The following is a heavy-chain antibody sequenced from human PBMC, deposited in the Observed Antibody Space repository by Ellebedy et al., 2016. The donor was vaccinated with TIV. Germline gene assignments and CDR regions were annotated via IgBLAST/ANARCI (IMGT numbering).Heavy chain of an antibody. CDR3: ARRGSYGDYAVQVNNWFDR. Sequence: GESLKISCAASGFSFRSYWMGWVRQAPGKGLEWVANIYQDGSEKYYVDSVKGRFTISRDNAKNSLYLHLNSLRVEDTAVYYCARRGSYGDYAVQVNNWFDRWGQGTLVTV. CDR1: GFSFRSYW. J-gene: IGHJ5*02. V-gene: IGHV3-7*01. D-gene: IGHD4-17*01. CDR2: IYQDGSEK.